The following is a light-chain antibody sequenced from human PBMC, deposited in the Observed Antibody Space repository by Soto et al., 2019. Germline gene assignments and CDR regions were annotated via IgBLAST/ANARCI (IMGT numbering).Light chain of an antibody. CDR1: QSVSSH. CDR3: QQRSNWPPGYT. Sequence: ELVLTQSPATLSLSPGERATLSCRASQSVSSHLAWYQQKPGQAPRLLMYDTFNRATGIPARFNGSGSGTDFTLTISSLEPQDFAVYSCQQRSNWPPGYTFGQGNKLEIK. J-gene: IGKJ2*01. CDR2: DTF. V-gene: IGKV3-11*01.